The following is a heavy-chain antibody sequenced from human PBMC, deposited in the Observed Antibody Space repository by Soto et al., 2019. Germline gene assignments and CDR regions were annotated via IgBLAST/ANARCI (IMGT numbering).Heavy chain of an antibody. Sequence: GGSLRLSCAASGFTFSSYAMSWVRQAPGKGLEWVSAISGSGGSTYYADSVKGRFTISRDNSKNTLYLQMNSLRAEDTAVYYCSKVSEQKYYYGMDVWGQGTTVTVSS. J-gene: IGHJ6*02. V-gene: IGHV3-23*01. CDR1: GFTFSSYA. D-gene: IGHD6-13*01. CDR2: ISGSGGST. CDR3: SKVSEQKYYYGMDV.